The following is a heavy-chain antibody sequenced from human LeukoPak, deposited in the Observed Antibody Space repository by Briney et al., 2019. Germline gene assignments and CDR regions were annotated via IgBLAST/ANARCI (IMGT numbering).Heavy chain of an antibody. V-gene: IGHV4-59*01. D-gene: IGHD3-10*02. J-gene: IGHJ4*02. CDR3: ARDLMLPGYFGY. CDR1: GGSISSYY. CDR2: IYYSGST. Sequence: SETLSLTCTVSGGSISSYYWSWIRQPPGKGLEWIGYIYYSGSTNYNPSLKSRVTISVDTSKNQFSLKLSSVTAADTAVYYCARDLMLPGYFGYWGQGTLVTVSS.